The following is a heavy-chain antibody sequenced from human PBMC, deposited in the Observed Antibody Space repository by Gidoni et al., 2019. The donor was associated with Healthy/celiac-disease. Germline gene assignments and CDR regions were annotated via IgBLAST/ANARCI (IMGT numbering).Heavy chain of an antibody. V-gene: IGHV4-31*03. D-gene: IGHD3-22*01. CDR2: LYYSGST. Sequence: QVQLQESGPGLVKPSQTLSLTCTVSGGSISSGGYYCSWIRQHPGKGLEWIGYLYYSGSTYYNPSLKSRGTISVDTSKNQCSLKLSSVTVADTAVYYCARDSYYYESSGYSLRGGFDPWGQGTLVTVSS. CDR3: ARDSYYYESSGYSLRGGFDP. CDR1: GGSISSGGYY. J-gene: IGHJ5*02.